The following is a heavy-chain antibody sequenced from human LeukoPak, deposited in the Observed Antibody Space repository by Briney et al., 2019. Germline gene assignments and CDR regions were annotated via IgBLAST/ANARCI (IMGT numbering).Heavy chain of an antibody. Sequence: PGGSLRLSCAASGFTFDDYGMRWVRQAPGKGLEWVSGINWNGGSTGYADSVKGRFTISRDNAKNSLYLQMNSLRAEDTALYYCARDPPIAAAGTEDSWGQRTLVTVSS. CDR3: ARDPPIAAAGTEDS. CDR1: GFTFDDYG. D-gene: IGHD6-13*01. V-gene: IGHV3-20*04. CDR2: INWNGGST. J-gene: IGHJ4*02.